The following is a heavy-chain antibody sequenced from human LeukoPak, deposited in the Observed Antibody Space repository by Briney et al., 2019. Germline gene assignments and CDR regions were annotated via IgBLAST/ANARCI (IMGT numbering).Heavy chain of an antibody. CDR1: GGSISSGDYY. V-gene: IGHV4-39*07. CDR2: IYHSGST. CDR3: ARFGGWQYYFDY. Sequence: PSQTLSLTCTVSGGSISSGDYYWGWIRQPPGKGLEWVGSIYHSGSTYYNPSLKSRVTISVDTSKNQFSLKLSSVTAADTAVYYCARFGGWQYYFDYWGQGTLVTVSS. J-gene: IGHJ4*02. D-gene: IGHD6-19*01.